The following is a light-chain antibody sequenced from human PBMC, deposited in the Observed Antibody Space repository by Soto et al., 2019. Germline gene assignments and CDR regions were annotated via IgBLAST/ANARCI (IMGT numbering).Light chain of an antibody. J-gene: IGLJ1*01. CDR3: SSHTISSTRV. CDR2: EVS. CDR1: SSDVGGYNY. Sequence: QSALTQPRSVSGSPGQSVTISCTGTSSDVGGYNYVSWYQQHPGKAPKLMIYEVSNRPSGVSTRFSGSKSGNTASLTISGLQAEDEADYYCSSHTISSTRVFGTGTKVTV. V-gene: IGLV2-14*01.